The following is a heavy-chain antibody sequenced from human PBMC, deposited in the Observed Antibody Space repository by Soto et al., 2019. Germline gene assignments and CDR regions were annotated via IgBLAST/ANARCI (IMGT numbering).Heavy chain of an antibody. CDR3: ARSGKKYDYVWRDAFDI. V-gene: IGHV1-46*01. D-gene: IGHD3-16*01. CDR1: GYTFTSYY. J-gene: IGHJ3*02. CDR2: INPSGGST. Sequence: GASVKVSCKASGYTFTSYYMHWVRQAPGQGLEWMGIINPSGGSTSYAQKFQGRVTMTRDTSTSTVYMELSSLRSEDTAVYYCARSGKKYDYVWRDAFDIWGQVTMVTVSS.